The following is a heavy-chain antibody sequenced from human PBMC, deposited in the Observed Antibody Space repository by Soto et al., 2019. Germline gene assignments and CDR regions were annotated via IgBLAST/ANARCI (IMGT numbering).Heavy chain of an antibody. V-gene: IGHV3-21*01. CDR3: ARRLTGTDCTTARCYYFPH. CDR2: ISSSGTFI. CDR1: GFTLSSYS. Sequence: PGGSLRLSCAASGFTLSSYSMNWVRQAPGKGLEWVSTISSSGTFIYYADSVKGRFTISRDTAQNLLFLQMDSLGAEDTAVYYCARRLTGTDCTTARCYYFPHWGQGTLVTVSS. J-gene: IGHJ1*01. D-gene: IGHD2-2*01.